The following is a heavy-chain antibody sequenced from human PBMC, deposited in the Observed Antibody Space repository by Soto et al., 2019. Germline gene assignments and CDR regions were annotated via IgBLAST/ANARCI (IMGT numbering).Heavy chain of an antibody. CDR3: AKEGEAARDYYYYYMDV. V-gene: IGHV3-30*18. D-gene: IGHD6-6*01. CDR2: ISYDGSNK. J-gene: IGHJ6*03. CDR1: GFTFSSYG. Sequence: QVQLVESGGGVVQPGRCLRLSCAASGFTFSSYGMHWVRQAPGKGLEWVAVISYDGSNKYYADSVKGRFTISRDNSKNTLYLQMNSLRAEDTAVYYCAKEGEAARDYYYYYMDVCGKGTTVTVSS.